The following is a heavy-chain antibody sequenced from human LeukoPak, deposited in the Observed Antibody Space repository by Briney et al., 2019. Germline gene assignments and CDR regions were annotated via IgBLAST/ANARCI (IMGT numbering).Heavy chain of an antibody. V-gene: IGHV4-39*01. Sequence: SDTLSLTCTVSGDSISSSRYYWGWIRQPPGKGLEWIGTVYYSGSTYYNPSLQSRVTISVDTSKNQFSLKLISVTAADTAVYYCAAAHYSSSWYYFDYWGQGTLVTVSS. CDR3: AAAHYSSSWYYFDY. J-gene: IGHJ4*02. CDR2: VYYSGST. D-gene: IGHD6-13*01. CDR1: GDSISSSRYY.